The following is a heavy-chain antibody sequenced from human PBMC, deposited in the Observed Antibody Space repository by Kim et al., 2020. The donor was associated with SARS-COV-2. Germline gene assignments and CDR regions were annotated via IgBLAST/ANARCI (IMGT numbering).Heavy chain of an antibody. CDR3: ARGRLRADAFDI. Sequence: ASVKVSCKASGYTFSKFDIHWVRQTPGQGLEWVGRISTSTGDTNYAQKLQGRVSMITDTSTSTVYMELTSLRSDDTAVYYCARGRLRADAFDIRGQGTMVTVSS. D-gene: IGHD2-8*01. CDR1: GYTFSKFD. V-gene: IGHV1-18*04. J-gene: IGHJ3*02. CDR2: ISTSTGDT.